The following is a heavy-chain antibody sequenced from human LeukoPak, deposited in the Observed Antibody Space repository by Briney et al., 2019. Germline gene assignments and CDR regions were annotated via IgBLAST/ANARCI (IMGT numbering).Heavy chain of an antibody. Sequence: PGGSLRLSCAASGFAFGSYWVSWVRQAPGKGLEWVANIKEDGSEKYYLDSVKGRISISRDNAKNSLYLQMNSLRAEDTAVYYCARDRHDFWSGYYLYYYYYMDVWGKGTTVTVSS. J-gene: IGHJ6*03. CDR3: ARDRHDFWSGYYLYYYYYMDV. CDR1: GFAFGSYW. D-gene: IGHD3-3*01. CDR2: IKEDGSEK. V-gene: IGHV3-7*01.